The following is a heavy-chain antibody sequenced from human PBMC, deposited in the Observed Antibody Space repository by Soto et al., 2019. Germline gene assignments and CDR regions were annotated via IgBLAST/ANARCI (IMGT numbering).Heavy chain of an antibody. V-gene: IGHV4-31*03. D-gene: IGHD3-3*01. CDR1: GVSISSDGYY. Sequence: TLSLTCTVSGVSISSDGYYWGWIRQHPGKGLEWIGYIHYSGSTYYNPALKRRVTISVDTSKNQFSLKLSSVTAADAADYYCARDHRFGVGATGAWFDPWGQGTLVTVSS. CDR3: ARDHRFGVGATGAWFDP. CDR2: IHYSGST. J-gene: IGHJ5*02.